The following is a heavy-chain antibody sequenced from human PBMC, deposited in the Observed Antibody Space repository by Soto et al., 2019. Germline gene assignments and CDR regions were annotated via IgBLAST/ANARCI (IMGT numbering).Heavy chain of an antibody. V-gene: IGHV3-33*01. D-gene: IGHD3-10*01. J-gene: IGHJ6*02. Sequence: GSLRLSCAASGFTFSSYGMHWVRQAPGKGLEWVAVIWYDGSNKYYADSVKGRFTISRDNSKNTLYLQMNSLRAEDTAVYYCASAKRKMVRGVITHYYYYYGMDVWGQGTTVTVSS. CDR3: ASAKRKMVRGVITHYYYYYGMDV. CDR2: IWYDGSNK. CDR1: GFTFSSYG.